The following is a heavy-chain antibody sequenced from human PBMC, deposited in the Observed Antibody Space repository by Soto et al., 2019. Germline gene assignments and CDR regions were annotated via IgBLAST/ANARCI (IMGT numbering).Heavy chain of an antibody. J-gene: IGHJ4*02. CDR2: INRDGSDK. CDR3: AGGGGDFDY. CDR1: GLTLSASW. V-gene: IGHV3-7*04. Sequence: EVQLVESGGGLVQPGGSLRLTCAGSGLTLSASWMSWVRQAPGKGLEWVANINRDGSDKYYVDSVKGRFTISRDNAKNSLFLKMNSLGAEDTAVFYWAGGGGDFDYWGQGTLVTVSS. D-gene: IGHD3-16*01.